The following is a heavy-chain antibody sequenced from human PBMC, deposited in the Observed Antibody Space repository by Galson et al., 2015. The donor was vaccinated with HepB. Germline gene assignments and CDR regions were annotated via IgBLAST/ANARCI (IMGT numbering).Heavy chain of an antibody. CDR1: GFTFSSYA. CDR3: TTDGVFGVVPAVGSDYYYYYMDV. J-gene: IGHJ6*03. Sequence: SLRLSCAASGFTFSSYAMHWVRQAPGKGLEWVAVISYDGSNKYNADSVKGRFTISRDNSKNTLYLQMNSLKTEDTAVYYCTTDGVFGVVPAVGSDYYYYYMDVWGKGTTATVSS. V-gene: IGHV3-30*04. CDR2: ISYDGSNK. D-gene: IGHD2-2*01.